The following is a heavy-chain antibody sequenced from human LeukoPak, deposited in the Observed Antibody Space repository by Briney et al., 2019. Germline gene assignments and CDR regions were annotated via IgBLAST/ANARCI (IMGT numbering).Heavy chain of an antibody. Sequence: PSETLSLTCPVSGGSISSYYWSWIRQPPGKGLGWIGYIYYSGSTNYNPSLKSRVTISLDTSKNQFSLKLSSVTAADTAVYYCARQGYSSGSYYFDYWGQGTLVTVSS. V-gene: IGHV4-59*01. D-gene: IGHD6-19*01. J-gene: IGHJ4*02. CDR1: GGSISSYY. CDR2: IYYSGST. CDR3: ARQGYSSGSYYFDY.